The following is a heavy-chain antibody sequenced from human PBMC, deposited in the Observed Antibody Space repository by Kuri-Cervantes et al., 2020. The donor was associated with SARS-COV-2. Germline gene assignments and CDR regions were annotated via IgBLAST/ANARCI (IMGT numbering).Heavy chain of an antibody. V-gene: IGHV3-33*01. CDR3: ARATPYYYDSSGYKGYLGY. Sequence: GESLKISCAASGFTFSSYGMHWVRQAPGKGLEWVAVIWYDGSNKYYADSVKGRFTISRDNSKNTLYLQMNSLRAEDTAVYYCARATPYYYDSSGYKGYLGYWGQGTLVTVSS. CDR1: GFTFSSYG. CDR2: IWYDGSNK. D-gene: IGHD3-22*01. J-gene: IGHJ4*02.